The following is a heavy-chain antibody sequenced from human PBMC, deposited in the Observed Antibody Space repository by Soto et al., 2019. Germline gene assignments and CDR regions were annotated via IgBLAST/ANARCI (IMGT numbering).Heavy chain of an antibody. D-gene: IGHD2-2*01. CDR1: GGSISSDPYS. Sequence: SETLSLTCSVTGGSISSDPYSWGWLLQAPGKGLEWIGTFHYSGRTYYSPSLESRVTISVDTSKNQFSLKVSSVTAADTAVFYCARLAGYCSGTSCYGYYGMDVWGQGTTVT. CDR3: ARLAGYCSGTSCYGYYGMDV. V-gene: IGHV4-39*01. J-gene: IGHJ6*02. CDR2: FHYSGRT.